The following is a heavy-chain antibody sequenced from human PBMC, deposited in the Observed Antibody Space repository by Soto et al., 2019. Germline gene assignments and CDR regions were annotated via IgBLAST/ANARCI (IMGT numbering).Heavy chain of an antibody. V-gene: IGHV3-30-3*01. CDR2: ISYDGSNK. J-gene: IGHJ3*02. CDR1: GFTFSSYA. D-gene: IGHD6-13*01. CDR3: ARGFSVGYSSSWEDAFDI. Sequence: QVQLVESGGGVVQPGRSLRLSCAASGFTFSSYAMHWVRQAPGKGLEWVAVISYDGSNKYYADSVKGRFTISRDNSKNTLYLQMNRLRAEDTAVYYCARGFSVGYSSSWEDAFDIWGQGTMVTVSS.